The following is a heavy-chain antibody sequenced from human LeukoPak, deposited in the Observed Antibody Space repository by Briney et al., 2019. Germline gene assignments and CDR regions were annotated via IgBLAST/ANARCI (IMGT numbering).Heavy chain of an antibody. CDR2: INPNSGGT. CDR3: ATEPPLYDILTFDI. CDR1: GYTFTGYY. Sequence: ASVKVSCKASGYTFTGYYMHWVRQAPGQGLEWMGWINPNSGGTNYAQKFQGRVTMTEDTSTDTAYMELSSLRSEDTAVYYCATEPPLYDILTFDIWGQGTMVTVSS. D-gene: IGHD3-9*01. J-gene: IGHJ3*02. V-gene: IGHV1-2*02.